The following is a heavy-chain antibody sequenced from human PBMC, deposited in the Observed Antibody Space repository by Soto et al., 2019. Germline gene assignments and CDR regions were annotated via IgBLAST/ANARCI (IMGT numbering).Heavy chain of an antibody. CDR2: IYYSGST. D-gene: IGHD3-10*01. J-gene: IGHJ4*02. CDR3: GRHIRTIFSGSGSFYFDS. V-gene: IGHV4-39*01. CDR1: GGSLSSSAYY. Sequence: QLQLQESGPGLVKPSETLSLTCTVSGGSLSSSAYYWGWIRQPPGKGLEWIGNIYYSGSTYYSPSLKSRVTPSVDTTNNQFTLNLNSVTAADAAVYYCGRHIRTIFSGSGSFYFDSWGQGILVTVSS.